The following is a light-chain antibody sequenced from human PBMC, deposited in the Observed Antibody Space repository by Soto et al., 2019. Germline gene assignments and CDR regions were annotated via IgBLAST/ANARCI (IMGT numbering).Light chain of an antibody. J-gene: IGKJ2*01. Sequence: DIQMTQSPSSLSASVGDRVTITCRASQSISSYLNWYQQKPGKAPKLLMYAASSLQSGVPSRFSGSGSGTDFTLTISSLQPEDFATDYCQQSYSTPPSFGQGTKLEIK. CDR1: QSISSY. CDR3: QQSYSTPPS. V-gene: IGKV1-39*01. CDR2: AAS.